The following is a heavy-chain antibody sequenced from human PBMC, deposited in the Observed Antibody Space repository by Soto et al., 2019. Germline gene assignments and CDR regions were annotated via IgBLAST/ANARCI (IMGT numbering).Heavy chain of an antibody. D-gene: IGHD1-26*01. CDR3: ARSPVPHSGYVDD. Sequence: GGSLRLSCAASGFTFSSYYMSWVRQAPGKGLEWVSYISSSGSTIYYADSVKGRFTISRDNAKNSLYLQMNSLRAEDTAVYYCARSPVPHSGYVDDWGQGTLVTVSS. CDR2: ISSSGSTI. J-gene: IGHJ4*02. V-gene: IGHV3-11*01. CDR1: GFTFSSYY.